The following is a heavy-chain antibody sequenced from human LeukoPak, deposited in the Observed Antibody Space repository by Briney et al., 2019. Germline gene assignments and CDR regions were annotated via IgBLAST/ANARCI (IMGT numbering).Heavy chain of an antibody. J-gene: IGHJ3*01. CDR3: ARLVNNDNSGDPDTFDV. Sequence: PSQTLSLTCAVSGGSVSRHYWSWIRQPPGKGLEWIGYIYYSGKTYYIPSLHNRITISVDTSNNDFSLKLTSVTAADTAVYYCARLVNNDNSGDPDTFDVWGHATMVTVSS. D-gene: IGHD2-21*02. V-gene: IGHV4-59*02. CDR2: IYYSGKT. CDR1: GGSVSRHY.